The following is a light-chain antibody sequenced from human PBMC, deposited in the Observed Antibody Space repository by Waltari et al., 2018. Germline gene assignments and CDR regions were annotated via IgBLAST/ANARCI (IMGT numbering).Light chain of an antibody. CDR3: SSYTNTSTPMV. CDR2: EVS. CDR1: SGDVGGYKY. Sequence: QSALTQPASVSGSPGQSITISCTGTSGDVGGYKYVSWYQQKSGKAPKMMIYEVSNRPSGISDRFSGSKSGNTASLTISGLQGEDEADYYCSSYTNTSTPMVFGGGTKLTVL. V-gene: IGLV2-14*01. J-gene: IGLJ2*01.